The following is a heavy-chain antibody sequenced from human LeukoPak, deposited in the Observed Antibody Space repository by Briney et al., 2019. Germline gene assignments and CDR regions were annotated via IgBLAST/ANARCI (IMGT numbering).Heavy chain of an antibody. CDR1: GFTFDDYA. Sequence: GGSLRLSCAGSGFTFDDYAMHWVRQTPGKGLDWVSGISWNSGNIAYADFVGGRFTISRDNAKNSLPLQMNSLSDEDTVVYYCAKDAYGGATFFYYIDVWGKGTTVTVSS. CDR2: ISWNSGNI. D-gene: IGHD2/OR15-2a*01. V-gene: IGHV3-9*01. CDR3: AKDAYGGATFFYYIDV. J-gene: IGHJ6*03.